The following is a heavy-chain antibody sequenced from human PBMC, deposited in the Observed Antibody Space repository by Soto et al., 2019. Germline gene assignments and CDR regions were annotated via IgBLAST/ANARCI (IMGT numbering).Heavy chain of an antibody. Sequence: SETLSLTCTVSGGSISSYYWSWIRQPPGKGLEWIGYIYYSGSTNYNPSLKGRVTISVDTSKNQFSLKLSSVTAADTAVYYCARHSGNGYDFWSGYKDAFDIWGQGTMVTVSS. D-gene: IGHD3-3*01. CDR3: ARHSGNGYDFWSGYKDAFDI. CDR2: IYYSGST. V-gene: IGHV4-59*08. CDR1: GGSISSYY. J-gene: IGHJ3*02.